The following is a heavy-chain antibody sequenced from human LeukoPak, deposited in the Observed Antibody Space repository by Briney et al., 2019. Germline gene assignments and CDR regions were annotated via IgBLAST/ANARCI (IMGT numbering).Heavy chain of an antibody. CDR1: GYTFTGYY. CDR2: INPNGGGT. V-gene: IGHV1-2*02. CDR3: ARGDDILTGYYEYFQH. D-gene: IGHD3-9*01. Sequence: ASVKVSCKASGYTFTGYYMHWVRQAPGQGLEWMGWINPNGGGTNSAQKFQGRVTMTRDTSINTAYMELSRLRSDDTAVYYCARGDDILTGYYEYFQHWGQGTLVTVSS. J-gene: IGHJ1*01.